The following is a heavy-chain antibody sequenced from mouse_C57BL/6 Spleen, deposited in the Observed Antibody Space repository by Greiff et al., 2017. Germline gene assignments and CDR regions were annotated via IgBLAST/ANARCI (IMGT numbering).Heavy chain of an antibody. CDR1: GYSITSGYD. J-gene: IGHJ4*01. CDR2: ISYSGST. V-gene: IGHV3-1*01. CDR3: ARGGYSNYYAMDY. D-gene: IGHD2-5*01. Sequence: EVMLVESGPGMVKPSQSLSLTCTVTGYSITSGYDWHWIRHFPGNKLEWMGYISYSGSTNYNPSLKSRISITHDTSKNHFFLKLNSVTTEDTATYYCARGGYSNYYAMDYWGQGTSVTVSS.